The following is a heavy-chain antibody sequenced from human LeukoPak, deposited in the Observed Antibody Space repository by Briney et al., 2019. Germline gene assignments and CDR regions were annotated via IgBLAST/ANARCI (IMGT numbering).Heavy chain of an antibody. D-gene: IGHD3-3*01. Sequence: GSLRLSCAASGFIFSNYAMHWVRQAPGKGLEWVAVISYDGSNKYYADSVKGRFTISRDNPKNTLYLQMNSLRAEDTAVYYCARILSYYDFWSGYMDAFDIWGQGTMVTVSS. V-gene: IGHV3-30*04. CDR3: ARILSYYDFWSGYMDAFDI. J-gene: IGHJ3*02. CDR2: ISYDGSNK. CDR1: GFIFSNYA.